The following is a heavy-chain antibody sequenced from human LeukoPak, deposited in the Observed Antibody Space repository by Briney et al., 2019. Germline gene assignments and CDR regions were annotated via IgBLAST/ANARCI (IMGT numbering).Heavy chain of an antibody. CDR1: GFTFSSYG. CDR2: IWYGGSNK. CDR3: AKSQSMTTVTIDY. V-gene: IGHV3-33*08. D-gene: IGHD4-11*01. Sequence: GGSLRLSCAASGFTFSSYGMHWVRQAPGKGLEWVAVIWYGGSNKYYADSVKGRFTISRDNSKNTLYLQMNSLRAEDTAVYYCAKSQSMTTVTIDYWGQGTLVTVSS. J-gene: IGHJ4*02.